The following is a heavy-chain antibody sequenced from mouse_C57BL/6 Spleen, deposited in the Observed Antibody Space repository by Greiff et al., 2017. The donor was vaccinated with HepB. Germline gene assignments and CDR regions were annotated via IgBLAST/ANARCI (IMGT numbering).Heavy chain of an antibody. CDR3: AGDSDCAY. V-gene: IGHV1-4*01. CDR2: INPSSGYT. Sequence: VQLQQSGAELARPGASVKMSCKASGYTFTSYTMHWVKQRPGQGLEWIGYINPSSGYTKYNQKFKDKATLTADKSSSTAYMKLSSLTSEDSAVYYCAGDSDCAYWGQGTLVTVSA. CDR1: GYTFTSYT. D-gene: IGHD2-12*01. J-gene: IGHJ3*01.